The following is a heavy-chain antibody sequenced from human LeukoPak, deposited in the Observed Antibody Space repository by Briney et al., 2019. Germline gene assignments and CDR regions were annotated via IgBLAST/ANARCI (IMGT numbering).Heavy chain of an antibody. J-gene: IGHJ3*02. Sequence: PSETLSLTCTVWGGSISSGGYYWSWIRQPPGKGLEWIGYIYHSGSTYYNPSIKSRVTISVDRSNNQFSLKLSSVTAADTAVYYCARATAPITIFGVVIDPVDAFDIWGQGTMVTVSS. V-gene: IGHV4-30-2*01. D-gene: IGHD3-3*01. CDR1: GGSISSGGYY. CDR3: ARATAPITIFGVVIDPVDAFDI. CDR2: IYHSGST.